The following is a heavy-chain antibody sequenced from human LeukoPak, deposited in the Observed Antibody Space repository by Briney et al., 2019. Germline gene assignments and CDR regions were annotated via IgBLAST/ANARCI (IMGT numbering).Heavy chain of an antibody. CDR3: TRHLSIGVGENWFDP. CDR2: TAAKADNYVT. D-gene: IGHD3-10*01. V-gene: IGHV3-73*01. CDR1: GFSFSDAG. J-gene: IGHJ5*02. Sequence: GGSLRLSCAASGFSFSDAGIHWVRHTSGKGLEWVGRTAAKADNYVTEYAVSVKGRFTISRDNSKSTAYLQMNSLRAEDTAVYYCTRHLSIGVGENWFDPWGQGTLVTVSS.